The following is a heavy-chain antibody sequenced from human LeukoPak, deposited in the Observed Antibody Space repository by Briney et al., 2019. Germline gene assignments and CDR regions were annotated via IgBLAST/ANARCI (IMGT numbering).Heavy chain of an antibody. CDR3: ARGPRYRWRSVFDY. V-gene: IGHV4-34*01. J-gene: IGHJ4*02. Sequence: SETLSLTCAVYGGSFSGYYWSWIRQPPGKGLEWIGEINHSGSTNYNPSLKSRVTISVDTSKNQFSLKLSSVTAADTAVYYCARGPRYRWRSVFDYWGQGTLVTVSS. CDR2: INHSGST. CDR1: GGSFSGYY. D-gene: IGHD5-12*01.